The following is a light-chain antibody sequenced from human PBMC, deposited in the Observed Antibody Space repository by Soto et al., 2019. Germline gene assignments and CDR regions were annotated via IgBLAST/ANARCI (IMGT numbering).Light chain of an antibody. V-gene: IGKV3-20*01. CDR2: CXS. Sequence: EIVLTQSPGTLSLSQWERATLSXRARHSVTTSYLAWQQQQPGXAPRIXXYCXSSRATGIPDRFSGSGSATDFTLTISRMEPEDFSVYYCQQYGSAPLTFGQGTKVDIK. J-gene: IGKJ1*01. CDR1: HSVTTSY. CDR3: QQYGSAPLT.